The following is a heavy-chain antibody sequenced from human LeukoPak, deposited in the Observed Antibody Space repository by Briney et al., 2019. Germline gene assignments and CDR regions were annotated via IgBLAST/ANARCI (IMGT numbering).Heavy chain of an antibody. CDR2: ISGSGGST. D-gene: IGHD5-12*01. J-gene: IGHJ4*02. CDR3: AKGAGYSGYVYLDY. Sequence: PGGSLRLSCAASGFTSSSYAMSWVRQAPGKGLEWVSAISGSGGSTYYADSVKGRFTISRDNSKNTLYLQMNSLRAEDTAVYYCAKGAGYSGYVYLDYWGQGTLVTVSS. CDR1: GFTSSSYA. V-gene: IGHV3-23*01.